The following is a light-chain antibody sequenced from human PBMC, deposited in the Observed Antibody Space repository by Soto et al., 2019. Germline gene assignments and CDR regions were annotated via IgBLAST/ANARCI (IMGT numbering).Light chain of an antibody. J-gene: IGKJ1*01. CDR2: ATS. V-gene: IGKV3-20*01. Sequence: EIVLTQSPGTLSLSPGERATLSCRASQSVSSSYLAWYQQKPGQAPRVLIDATSTRATGIPDRFSGSGSGTDFTLTISRLEPEDFAVYYCQQYGSSPWTFGQGTKVDI. CDR3: QQYGSSPWT. CDR1: QSVSSSY.